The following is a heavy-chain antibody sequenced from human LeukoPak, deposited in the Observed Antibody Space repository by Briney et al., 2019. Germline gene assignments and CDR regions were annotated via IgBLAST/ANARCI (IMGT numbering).Heavy chain of an antibody. CDR1: GFTFNTYA. D-gene: IGHD6-13*01. V-gene: IGHV3-23*01. Sequence: PGGSLRLSCAASGFTFNTYAMSWVRQAPGKGLEWVSDISSGGSSIYYIDSVKGRFTVSRDNSKNTLYLQMNSLIAEDTAVYYCGKASATTGRAFLDSWGQGTLVTVSS. CDR3: GKASATTGRAFLDS. CDR2: ISSGGSSI. J-gene: IGHJ4*02.